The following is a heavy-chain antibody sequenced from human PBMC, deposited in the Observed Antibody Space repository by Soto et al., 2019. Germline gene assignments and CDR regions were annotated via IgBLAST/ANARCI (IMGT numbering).Heavy chain of an antibody. D-gene: IGHD3-3*01. CDR1: GFTFSSYG. Sequence: QVQLVESGGGVVQPGRSLRLSCAASGFTFSSYGMHWVRQAPGKGLEWVAVISYDGSNKYYADSVKGRFTISRDNSKNTLXLQMXSXRAEDTAVYYCAKDSLRFLENLNGYGMDVWGQGTTVTVSS. V-gene: IGHV3-30*18. CDR2: ISYDGSNK. CDR3: AKDSLRFLENLNGYGMDV. J-gene: IGHJ6*02.